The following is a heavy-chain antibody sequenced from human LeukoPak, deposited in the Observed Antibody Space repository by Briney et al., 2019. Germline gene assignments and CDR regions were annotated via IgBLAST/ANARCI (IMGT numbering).Heavy chain of an antibody. J-gene: IGHJ4*02. CDR2: INHSGSN. CDR1: GGSFSGYY. D-gene: IGHD3-10*01. CDR3: ARGTYYYGSGSYNFDY. V-gene: IGHV4-34*01. Sequence: SETLSLTCAVYGGSFSGYYWSWIRQPPGKWLEWIGEINHSGSNNYNPSLKSRVTISVDTSKNQFSLKLSSVTAADTAVYYCARGTYYYGSGSYNFDYWGQGTLVTVSS.